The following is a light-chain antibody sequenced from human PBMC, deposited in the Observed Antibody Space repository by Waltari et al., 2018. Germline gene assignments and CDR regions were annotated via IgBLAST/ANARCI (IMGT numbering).Light chain of an antibody. CDR3: QTGGHGTWV. CDR1: SGHSRTI. CDR2: LNADGSH. J-gene: IGLJ3*02. Sequence: QFVLTQSPSASASLGASVKLTCTLSSGHSRTIIAWLQQLPEKGPRFLMKLNADGSHSRGAEIPDRFSGSSSGAERYLTISSLQPEDEADYYCQTGGHGTWVFGGGTKLTVL. V-gene: IGLV4-69*01.